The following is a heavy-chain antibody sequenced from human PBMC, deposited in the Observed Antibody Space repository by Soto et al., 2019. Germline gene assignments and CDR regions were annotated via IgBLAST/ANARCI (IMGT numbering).Heavy chain of an antibody. CDR1: GFSLGSNS. CDR3: AKWSGFGDA. Sequence: GGSLRLSCAVSGFSLGSNSMAWVRQAPGERLQWISGISNDGSITFYVDSVRGRFTISRDTSRNTLYLQMDSLRVEDTALYFCAKWSGFGDAWGQGTLVTVSS. V-gene: IGHV3-23*01. D-gene: IGHD3-10*01. CDR2: ISNDGSIT. J-gene: IGHJ5*02.